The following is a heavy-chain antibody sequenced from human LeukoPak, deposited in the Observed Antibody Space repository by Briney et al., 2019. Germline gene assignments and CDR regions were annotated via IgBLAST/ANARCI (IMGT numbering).Heavy chain of an antibody. D-gene: IGHD1-14*01. CDR1: GFTFSSYS. V-gene: IGHV3-21*01. CDR3: ARASPGGWFDP. Sequence: GGSLRLSCAASGFTFSSYSMNWVRQAPGKGLEWVSSISSSSSYIYYADSVKGRFTISRDNAKNPLYLQMNSLRAEDTAVYYCARASPGGWFDPWGQGTLVTVSS. J-gene: IGHJ5*02. CDR2: ISSSSSYI.